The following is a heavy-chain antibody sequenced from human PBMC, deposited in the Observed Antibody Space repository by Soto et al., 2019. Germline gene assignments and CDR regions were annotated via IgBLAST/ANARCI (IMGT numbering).Heavy chain of an antibody. CDR2: ISYDGNRK. V-gene: IGHV3-30-3*01. CDR3: ARSYCGDDCALDH. Sequence: QVQLVESGGGVVQPGRSLRLSCAASGFIFSNYVMHWVRQAPGKGLEWVAVISYDGNRKHYADSVKGRFTISRDNSKGTLYVQMNSLRAEDTAVYYCARSYCGDDCALDHWGQGTLVTVSS. J-gene: IGHJ4*02. CDR1: GFIFSNYV. D-gene: IGHD2-21*02.